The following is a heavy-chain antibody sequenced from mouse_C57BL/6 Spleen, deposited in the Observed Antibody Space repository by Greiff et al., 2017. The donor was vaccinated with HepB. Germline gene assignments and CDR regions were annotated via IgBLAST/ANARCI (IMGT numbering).Heavy chain of an antibody. D-gene: IGHD2-4*01. CDR3: AKLSYYDYDGGAWFAY. CDR2: IWGGGST. J-gene: IGHJ3*01. Sequence: VKLMESGPGLVAPSQSLSITCTVSGFSLTSYGVDWVRQPPGKGLEWLGVIWGGGSTNYNSALMSRLSISKDNSKSQVFLKMNSLQTDDTAMYYCAKLSYYDYDGGAWFAYWGQGTLVTVSA. V-gene: IGHV2-9*01. CDR1: GFSLTSYG.